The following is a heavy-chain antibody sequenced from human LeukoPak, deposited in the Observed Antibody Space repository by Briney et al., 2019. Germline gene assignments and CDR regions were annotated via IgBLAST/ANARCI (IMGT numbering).Heavy chain of an antibody. D-gene: IGHD4-17*01. CDR2: INPNSGGT. V-gene: IGHV1-2*02. CDR1: GYTFTGYY. Sequence: ASVKVSCKASGYTFTGYYMHWVRQAPGQGLEWMGWINPNSGGTNYAQKFQGRVTMIRDTSISTAYMELSRLRSDDTAVYYCARGKGFTVIVSDYWGQGTLVSVSS. J-gene: IGHJ4*02. CDR3: ARGKGFTVIVSDY.